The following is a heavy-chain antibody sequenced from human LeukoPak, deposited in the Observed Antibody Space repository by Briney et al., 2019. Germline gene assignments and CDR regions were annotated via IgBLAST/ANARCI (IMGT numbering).Heavy chain of an antibody. CDR2: IYHSGST. CDR1: GGSISSSNW. J-gene: IGHJ5*02. V-gene: IGHV4-4*02. CDR3: AKSTYQLQVGFDP. Sequence: SETLSLTCAVSGGSISSSNWWSWVRQPPGKGLEWIGEIYHSGSTNYNPSLKSRVTISVDTSKNQFSLKLSSVTAADTAVYYCAKSTYQLQVGFDPWGQGTLVTVSS. D-gene: IGHD2-2*01.